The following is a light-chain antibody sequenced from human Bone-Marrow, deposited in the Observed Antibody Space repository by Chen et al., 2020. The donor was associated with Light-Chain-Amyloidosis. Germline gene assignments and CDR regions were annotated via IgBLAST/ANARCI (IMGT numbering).Light chain of an antibody. CDR2: DVN. CDR1: SSDIGGYNF. Sequence: QSALTQPASVSGSPGQSITISCTGTSSDIGGYNFVSWFQQHPGKVPKVIIYDVNNRPSGVANRFSGSKSGNTASLTISGLQDEDEADYYCASHTSSDTWVFGGGTKLTVL. J-gene: IGLJ3*02. CDR3: ASHTSSDTWV. V-gene: IGLV2-14*01.